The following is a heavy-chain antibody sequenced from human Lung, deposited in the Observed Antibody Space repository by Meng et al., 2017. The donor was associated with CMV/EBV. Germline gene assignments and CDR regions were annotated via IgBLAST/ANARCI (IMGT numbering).Heavy chain of an antibody. V-gene: IGHV1-2*02. CDR3: ARGISHPSRFDD. CDR1: GYIFTGYY. Sequence: ASVKVSCKASGYIFTGYYLHWVRQAPGQGPEWMGWINPDSGGTNYAQKFRGRVSMTAYPSITTAQMQLSGLTSDDTAVYYCARGISHPSRFDDWGQGTLVTVSS. CDR2: INPDSGGT. J-gene: IGHJ4*02. D-gene: IGHD2-2*01.